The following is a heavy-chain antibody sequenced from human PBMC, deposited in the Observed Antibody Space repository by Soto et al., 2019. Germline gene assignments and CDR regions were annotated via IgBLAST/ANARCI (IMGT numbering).Heavy chain of an antibody. D-gene: IGHD6-19*01. CDR2: SSAYNGNT. J-gene: IGHJ6*02. CDR1: GYTFTSYG. Sequence: QVQLVQSGAEVKKPGASVKVSCKASGYTFTSYGISWVRQAPGQGLEWLGWSSAYNGNTNYAQRLQGRVTMTTDTSTSTAYMELRSLRSDDTAVYYCARDRLYSSGWYTYYYYGMDVWGQGTTVTVSS. V-gene: IGHV1-18*01. CDR3: ARDRLYSSGWYTYYYYGMDV.